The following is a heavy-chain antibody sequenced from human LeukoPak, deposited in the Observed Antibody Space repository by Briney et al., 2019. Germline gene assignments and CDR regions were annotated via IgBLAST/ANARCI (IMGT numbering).Heavy chain of an antibody. CDR2: ISWNSGSI. CDR3: AKDTLGYYDFWSGYLAVGYFDY. D-gene: IGHD3-3*01. CDR1: GFTFDDYA. Sequence: GGSLRLSCAASGFTFDDYAMHWVRQAPGKGLEWVSGISWNSGSIGYADSVKGRFTISRDNAKNSLYLQMNSLRAEDTALYYCAKDTLGYYDFWSGYLAVGYFDYWGQGTLDTVSS. J-gene: IGHJ4*02. V-gene: IGHV3-9*01.